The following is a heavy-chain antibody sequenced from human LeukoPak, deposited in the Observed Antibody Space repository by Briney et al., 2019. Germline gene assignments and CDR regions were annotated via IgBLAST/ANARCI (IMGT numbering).Heavy chain of an antibody. D-gene: IGHD3-22*01. CDR3: ARDYYDSSGYYDY. V-gene: IGHV4-61*08. Sequence: PSETLSLTCTVSGGSVSSGGYYWSWIRQPPGKELEWIGYDYYSGNNNDNPSLKTRVTISVDTSKNQFSLKLSSVTAADTAVYYCARDYYDSSGYYDYWGQGALVTVSS. J-gene: IGHJ4*02. CDR2: DYYSGNN. CDR1: GGSVSSGGYY.